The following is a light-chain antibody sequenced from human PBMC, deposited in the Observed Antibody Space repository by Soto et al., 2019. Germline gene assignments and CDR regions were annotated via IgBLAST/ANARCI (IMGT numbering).Light chain of an antibody. J-gene: IGKJ1*01. CDR3: QQYDSAPWT. CDR2: AAS. Sequence: DIQMTQSPSSLSASVRDRVTITCRASQGISNYLAWYQQKPGKVPKLLIYAASTLQSGVPSRFSGSGSGTDFTPTISSLQPEDVATYYCQQYDSAPWTFGQGTKVEIK. CDR1: QGISNY. V-gene: IGKV1-27*01.